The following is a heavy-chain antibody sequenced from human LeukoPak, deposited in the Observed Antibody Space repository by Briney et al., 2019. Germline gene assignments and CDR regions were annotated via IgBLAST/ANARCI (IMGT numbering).Heavy chain of an antibody. CDR2: FSSGGSCI. Sequence: GSLRLSFAASGYIFSRYSMDWVRQPPGRGRGWCPTFSSGGSCIYYADSVKGGLTIPKDNARNYLYLQRNSLGAEDTVVYYCASPNYDFWSGYSSPDAFDIWGQVTMVTVSS. CDR3: ASPNYDFWSGYSSPDAFDI. D-gene: IGHD3-3*01. CDR1: GYIFSRYS. V-gene: IGHV3-21*01. J-gene: IGHJ3*02.